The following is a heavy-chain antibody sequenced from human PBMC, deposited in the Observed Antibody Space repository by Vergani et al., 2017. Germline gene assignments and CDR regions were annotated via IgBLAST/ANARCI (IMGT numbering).Heavy chain of an antibody. CDR2: ISYDGTQK. V-gene: IGHV3-30*03. J-gene: IGHJ1*01. Sequence: QVHLLESGGGVVQPGRSLRLSCVVSGFTSSYYGMHWVRQAPGKGLEWVAVISYDGTQKYYADSVKGRFTISRDNSKSTLYLQMNSLRTEDTAVYYCATKSCGTPGCQIGYFREWGQGTMLTVSS. CDR1: GFTSSYYG. CDR3: ATKSCGTPGCQIGYFRE. D-gene: IGHD1-1*01.